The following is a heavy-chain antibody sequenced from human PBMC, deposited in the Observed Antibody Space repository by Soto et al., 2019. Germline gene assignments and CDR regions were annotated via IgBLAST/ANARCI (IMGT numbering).Heavy chain of an antibody. CDR2: MYSGGST. J-gene: IGHJ6*02. CDR3: ARDSSLHQPLFYGMDV. V-gene: IGHV3-66*01. D-gene: IGHD2-2*01. CDR1: GLTVSSNY. Sequence: EVQLVESGGGLVQPGGSLRLSCAASGLTVSSNYMSWVRQAPGKGLEWVSVMYSGGSTYYADSVKGRFIISRDNYKNTLYLQMDSLRDEDTAVYYCARDSSLHQPLFYGMDVWGQGTTVTVSS.